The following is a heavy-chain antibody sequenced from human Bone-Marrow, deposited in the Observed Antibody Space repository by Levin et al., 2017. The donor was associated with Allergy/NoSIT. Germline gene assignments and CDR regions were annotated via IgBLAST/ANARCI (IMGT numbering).Heavy chain of an antibody. J-gene: IGHJ6*02. CDR3: VRFGSSSWSRSGGLDV. CDR2: IYNSGST. Sequence: SQTLSLTCTVSGGSISSSHWTWIRQTPGKGLEWIGYIYNSGSTNYNPSLNSRVTISVETSKKQISLKLTSVTAADTAVYYCVRFGSSSWSRSGGLDVWGQGTTVTVSS. D-gene: IGHD2-2*01. V-gene: IGHV4-59*01. CDR1: GGSISSSH.